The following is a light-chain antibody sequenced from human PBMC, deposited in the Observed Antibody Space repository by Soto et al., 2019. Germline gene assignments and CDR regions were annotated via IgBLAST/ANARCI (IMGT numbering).Light chain of an antibody. J-gene: IGKJ4*01. CDR1: QSISTY. V-gene: IGKV1-39*01. CDR3: QQSYSTPAN. Sequence: DIQMTQSPSSLSASVGDRVTITCRASQSISTYLNWYQQKPGKAPKLLIYAASSLQSGVPSRFSGSGSGTDFSLTISRLQPEDFASYYCQQSYSTPANFGGGTKVEIK. CDR2: AAS.